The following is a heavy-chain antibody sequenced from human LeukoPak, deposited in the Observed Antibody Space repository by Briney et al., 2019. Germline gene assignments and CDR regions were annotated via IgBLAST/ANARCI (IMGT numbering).Heavy chain of an antibody. CDR2: IYCSGST. D-gene: IGHD5-18*01. CDR1: GGSISSSSYY. J-gene: IGHJ5*02. V-gene: IGHV4-39*01. Sequence: SETLSLTCTVSGGSISSSSYYWGWIRQPPGKGLEWIGSIYCSGSTYYNPSLKSRVTISVDTSKNQFSLKLSSVTAADTAVYYCARREGYPQTLAFDPWGQGTLVTVSS. CDR3: ARREGYPQTLAFDP.